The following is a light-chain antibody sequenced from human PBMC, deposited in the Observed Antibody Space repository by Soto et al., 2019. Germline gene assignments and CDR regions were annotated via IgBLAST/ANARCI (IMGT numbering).Light chain of an antibody. CDR2: WAS. J-gene: IGKJ2*01. V-gene: IGKV4-1*01. CDR1: QSVLYSSNNKNC. Sequence: DIVMTQSPDSLAVSLGERATINCKSSQSVLYSSNNKNCLAWYQQKPGQPPNLLIYWASTRESGVPDRFSGSGSGTDFTLTISSLQAEAVAVYYCQQYYSTPYTFGQGTKLEIK. CDR3: QQYYSTPYT.